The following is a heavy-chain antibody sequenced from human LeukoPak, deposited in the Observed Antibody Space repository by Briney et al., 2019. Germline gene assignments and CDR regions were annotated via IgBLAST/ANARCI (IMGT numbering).Heavy chain of an antibody. D-gene: IGHD2-21*02. CDR2: INHSGST. Sequence: PSETLSLTCAVYGGSFSPYYWRWLRQPPGKGREWVGEINHSGSTNYNPSLKSRVTISVDTSKNQFSLRLSSVTAADTAVYYCARGGFYCGGDCYVDYWGQGTLVTVSS. CDR1: GGSFSPYY. V-gene: IGHV4-34*01. J-gene: IGHJ4*02. CDR3: ARGGFYCGGDCYVDY.